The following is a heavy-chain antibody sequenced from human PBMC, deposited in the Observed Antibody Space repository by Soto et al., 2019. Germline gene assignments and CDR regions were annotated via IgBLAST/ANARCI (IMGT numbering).Heavy chain of an antibody. V-gene: IGHV3-30-3*01. CDR2: ISYDGSNK. J-gene: IGHJ4*02. Sequence: GGSLRLSCAASGFTFSSYAMHWVRQAPGKGLEWVAVISYDGSNKYYADSVKGRFTISRDNSKNTLYLQMNSLRAEDTAVYYCARASNYYDSSGCYFLGYCGEGTLVRVSS. CDR1: GFTFSSYA. CDR3: ARASNYYDSSGCYFLGY. D-gene: IGHD3-22*01.